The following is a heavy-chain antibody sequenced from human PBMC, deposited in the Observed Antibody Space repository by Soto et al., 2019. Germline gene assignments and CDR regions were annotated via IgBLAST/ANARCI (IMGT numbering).Heavy chain of an antibody. Sequence: VQLVQSGAEVKKPGESLKISCKGSGYSFTSHWIGWVRQMPGQGLEWMGIIYPGDSDITYSPSFQGLATSSADKSISTAYLQWSSLKAADTAKYYWARLFVGTSWFAFDYWGQGTLVTVSS. V-gene: IGHV5-51*01. J-gene: IGHJ4*02. CDR3: ARLFVGTSWFAFDY. CDR1: GYSFTSHW. CDR2: IYPGDSDI. D-gene: IGHD6-13*01.